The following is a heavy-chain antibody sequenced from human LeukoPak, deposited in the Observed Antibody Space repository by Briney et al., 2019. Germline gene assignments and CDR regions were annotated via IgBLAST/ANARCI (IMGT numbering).Heavy chain of an antibody. CDR1: GFTFSSYW. D-gene: IGHD3-10*01. CDR3: ATDSYVSGSYYRLFY. CDR2: INSDGSST. J-gene: IGHJ4*02. V-gene: IGHV3-74*03. Sequence: PGGSLRLSCVASGFTFSSYWMHWVRQAPGKGLVWVSRINSDGSSTKCADSVKGRFTISRDNAKNTLYLQMNNLRAEDTAIYYCATDSYVSGSYYRLFYWGQGTLVTVSS.